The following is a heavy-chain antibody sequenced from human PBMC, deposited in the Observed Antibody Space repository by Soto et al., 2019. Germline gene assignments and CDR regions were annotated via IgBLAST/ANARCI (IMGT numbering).Heavy chain of an antibody. D-gene: IGHD3-10*01. CDR1: GGSISNYY. J-gene: IGHJ4*01. Sequence: SETLSLTCTVSGGSISNYYWIWIRQPPGKGLEWIGYIYYTGSTNSNPSLKSRATISVDRSKNQFSLKLSSVTAADTAVYYCARGLGFGQSTPFAYWGQGTLVTVSS. CDR2: IYYTGST. CDR3: ARGLGFGQSTPFAY. V-gene: IGHV4-59*01.